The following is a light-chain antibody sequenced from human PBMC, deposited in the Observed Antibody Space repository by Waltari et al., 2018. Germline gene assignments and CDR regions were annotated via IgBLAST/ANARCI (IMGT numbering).Light chain of an antibody. V-gene: IGLV1-44*01. CDR1: NSNTGSHT. CDR2: NNN. J-gene: IGLJ2*01. CDR3: ATWDDSLRGPV. Sequence: QSVLTQPPSASETPGQRVTISCSGSNSNTGSHTFNWYRQLPGTAPTLLRHNNNQRPSGVPDRFSGSKSGTSASLAISGLQSDDEADYYCATWDDSLRGPVFGGGTKLTVL.